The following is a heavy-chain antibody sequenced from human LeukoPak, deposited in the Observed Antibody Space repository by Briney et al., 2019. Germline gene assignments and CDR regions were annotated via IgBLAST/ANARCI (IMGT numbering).Heavy chain of an antibody. CDR2: LYTSGST. J-gene: IGHJ4*02. V-gene: IGHV4-4*07. CDR1: GGSLSSYY. CDR3: ARTTPMSTIDY. D-gene: IGHD5-18*01. Sequence: SETLSLTCTVSGGSLSSYYWSWIRQPAANGLEWIGRLYTSGSTNYNPSLKSRVTMSVDTSKNQFSLKLSSVTAADTAVYYCARTTPMSTIDYWGQGTLVTVSS.